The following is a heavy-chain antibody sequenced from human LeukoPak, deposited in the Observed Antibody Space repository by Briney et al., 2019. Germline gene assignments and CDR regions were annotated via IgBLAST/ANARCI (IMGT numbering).Heavy chain of an antibody. CDR2: IYHSGST. CDR3: ARDRDYGDPEGAFDI. V-gene: IGHV4-38-2*02. D-gene: IGHD4-17*01. J-gene: IGHJ3*02. CDR1: GYSISSGYY. Sequence: SETLSLTCTVSGYSISSGYYWGWIRQPPGKGLEWIGSIYHSGSTYYNPSLKSRVTISVDTSKNQFSLKLSSVTAADTAVYYCARDRDYGDPEGAFDIWGQGTMVTVSS.